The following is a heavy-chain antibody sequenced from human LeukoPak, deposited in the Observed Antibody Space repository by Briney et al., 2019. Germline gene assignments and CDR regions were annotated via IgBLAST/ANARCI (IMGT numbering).Heavy chain of an antibody. V-gene: IGHV1-18*01. CDR2: ISAYNGNT. J-gene: IGHJ5*02. CDR1: GYTFNSYG. CDR3: ARVRAPAHYCSSASCYGWFDP. Sequence: ASVKVSCKASGYTFNSYGISWVRQAPGQGLEWMGWISAYNGNTNYAQKLQGRVTMTTDTSTSTAYMELRSLRSDDTAVYYCARVRAPAHYCSSASCYGWFDPWGQGTLVTVSS. D-gene: IGHD2-2*01.